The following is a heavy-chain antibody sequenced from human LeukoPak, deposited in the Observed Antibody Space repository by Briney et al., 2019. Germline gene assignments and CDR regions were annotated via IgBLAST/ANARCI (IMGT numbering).Heavy chain of an antibody. CDR1: GGTFSSYA. D-gene: IGHD4-17*01. J-gene: IGHJ6*02. Sequence: ASVKVSCKASGGTFSSYAISWVRQAPGQGLEWMGRIIPILGIGNYAQKFQGRVTITADKSTSTAYMELSSLRSEDTAVYYCARGGDGDYLSLDVWGQGTTVTVSS. V-gene: IGHV1-69*04. CDR3: ARGGDGDYLSLDV. CDR2: IIPILGIG.